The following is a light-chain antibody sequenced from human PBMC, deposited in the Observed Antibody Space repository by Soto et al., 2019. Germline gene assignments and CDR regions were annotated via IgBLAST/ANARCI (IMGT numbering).Light chain of an antibody. CDR1: SSDVGGYNY. J-gene: IGLJ1*01. V-gene: IGLV2-14*01. CDR3: SSCTSSSTN. Sequence: QSVLTQPASVSGSPGQSITISCTGTSSDVGGYNYVSWYQQHPGKAPKLMIYDVSNRPSGVSNRFSGSKSGNTASLTISGLQAEDEADYYCSSCTSSSTNFGTGTKLTVL. CDR2: DVS.